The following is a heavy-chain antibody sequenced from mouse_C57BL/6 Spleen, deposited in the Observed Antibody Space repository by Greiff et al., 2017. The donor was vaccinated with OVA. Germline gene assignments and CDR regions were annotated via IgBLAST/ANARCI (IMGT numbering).Heavy chain of an antibody. Sequence: QVQLQQSGAELVRPGTSVKVSCKASGYAFTNYLIEWVKQRPGQGLEWIGVINPGSGGTNYNEKFKGKATLTADKSSSTAYMQLSSLTSEDSAVYFCARNDYDRGWFAYWGQGTLVTVSA. J-gene: IGHJ3*01. D-gene: IGHD2-4*01. V-gene: IGHV1-54*01. CDR2: INPGSGGT. CDR3: ARNDYDRGWFAY. CDR1: GYAFTNYL.